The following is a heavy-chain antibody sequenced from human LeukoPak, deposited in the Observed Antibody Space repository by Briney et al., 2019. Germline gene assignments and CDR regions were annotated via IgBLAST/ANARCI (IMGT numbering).Heavy chain of an antibody. D-gene: IGHD3-10*01. Sequence: SETLSLTCTVSGGSISSYYWSWIRQPPGKGLEWIGYIYYSGSTNYNPSLKSRVTISVDTSKNQFSLKLSSVTAADTAVYYCARGCRLWFGAPLYYYYGMDVWGQGTTVTVSS. V-gene: IGHV4-59*12. J-gene: IGHJ6*02. CDR3: ARGCRLWFGAPLYYYYGMDV. CDR1: GGSISSYY. CDR2: IYYSGST.